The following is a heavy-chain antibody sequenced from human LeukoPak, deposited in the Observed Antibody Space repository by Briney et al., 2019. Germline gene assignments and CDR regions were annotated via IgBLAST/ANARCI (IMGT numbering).Heavy chain of an antibody. D-gene: IGHD2-2*01. Sequence: GGSLRLSCAASGFTFSSYSMNWVRQAPGKGLEWVSYISSSSSTIYYADSVKGRFTFSRDNAKNSLYLQMNSLRAEDTAVYYCARDQNEDIVVVPAAHDYWGQGTLVTVSS. CDR3: ARDQNEDIVVVPAAHDY. CDR1: GFTFSSYS. J-gene: IGHJ4*02. CDR2: ISSSSSTI. V-gene: IGHV3-48*01.